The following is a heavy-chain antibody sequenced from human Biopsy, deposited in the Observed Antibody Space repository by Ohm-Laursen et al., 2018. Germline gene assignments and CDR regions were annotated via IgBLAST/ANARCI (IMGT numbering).Heavy chain of an antibody. CDR3: ARDETGSSVFGPYYYGMDV. CDR1: GYSFTKYY. Sequence: GASVTVSCKVSGYSFTKYYINWVRQAPGQGLEWMGIINPTGGTTSYAEKFQGRVTLTRDTSTGTVYLELNSLIYEDTALYYCARDETGSSVFGPYYYGMDVWGQGTTVTVSS. V-gene: IGHV1-46*01. D-gene: IGHD3-9*01. J-gene: IGHJ6*02. CDR2: INPTGGTT.